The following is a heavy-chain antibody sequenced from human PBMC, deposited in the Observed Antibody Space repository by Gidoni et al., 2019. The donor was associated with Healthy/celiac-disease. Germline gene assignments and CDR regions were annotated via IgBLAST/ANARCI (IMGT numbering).Heavy chain of an antibody. J-gene: IGHJ4*02. V-gene: IGHV3-48*04. CDR1: GFTFSSYS. Sequence: EVQLVESGGGLVQPGGSLRLSCAASGFTFSSYSMNWVRQAPGKGLEWVSYISSSSSTIYYADSVKDRFTISRDNAKNSLYLQMNSLRAEDTAVYYCARDLRWASWTGYGDYGDWGQGTLVTVSS. CDR3: ARDLRWASWTGYGDYGD. CDR2: ISSSSSTI. D-gene: IGHD4-17*01.